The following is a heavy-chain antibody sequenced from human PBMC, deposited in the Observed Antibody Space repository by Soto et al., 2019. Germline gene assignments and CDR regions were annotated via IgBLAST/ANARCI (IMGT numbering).Heavy chain of an antibody. CDR1: GGTFSSYA. Sequence: QVQLVQSGAEVKKPGSSVKVSCKASGGTFSSYAISWVRQAPGQGLEWMGGIIPIFGTANYAQKFQGRVTITADESTSTADMELITLRTEDTAVYYRARLERPRWGKDAFDIWGQGTIVTGSS. CDR3: ARLERPRWGKDAFDI. CDR2: IIPIFGTA. J-gene: IGHJ3*02. D-gene: IGHD3-16*01. V-gene: IGHV1-69*01.